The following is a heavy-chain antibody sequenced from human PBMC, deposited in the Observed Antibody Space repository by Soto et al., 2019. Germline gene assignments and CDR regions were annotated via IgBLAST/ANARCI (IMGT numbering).Heavy chain of an antibody. D-gene: IGHD7-27*01. Sequence: QVQLQESGPGLVKPSETLSLTCTVSGGSINNHYWSWIRQPPGKGLEWLGYVYYNGITNYNPSLASRVTMSVDTSKNKVYLNLTSLTAADTEIYFCTRANWYSEYWGQGTLVTVSS. CDR2: VYYNGIT. CDR1: GGSINNHY. J-gene: IGHJ4*02. CDR3: TRANWYSEY. V-gene: IGHV4-59*11.